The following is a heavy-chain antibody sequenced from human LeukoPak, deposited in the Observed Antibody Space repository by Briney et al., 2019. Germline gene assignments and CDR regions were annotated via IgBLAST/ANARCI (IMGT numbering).Heavy chain of an antibody. CDR1: GGSISGPYSY. CDR2: IYYSGST. J-gene: IGHJ3*02. V-gene: IGHV4-61*01. D-gene: IGHD3-10*01. Sequence: SETLSLTCTVSGGSISGPYSYWGWIRQPPGKGLEWIGYIYYSGSTNYNPSLKSRVTISVDTSKNQFSLKLSSVTAADTAVYYCAGHGSGSYLGAFDIWGQGTMVTVSS. CDR3: AGHGSGSYLGAFDI.